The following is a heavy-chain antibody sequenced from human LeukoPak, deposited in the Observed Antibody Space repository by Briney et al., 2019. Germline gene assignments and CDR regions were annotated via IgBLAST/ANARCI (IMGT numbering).Heavy chain of an antibody. CDR2: IDPIDSYT. CDR1: GYTFTSYL. J-gene: IGHJ4*02. D-gene: IGHD5-24*01. V-gene: IGHV5-10-1*01. CDR3: ARQRDGADY. Sequence: GEPLKISCKGSGYTFTSYLINWVRQMPGKGLEWMGRIDPIDSYTNYSPSFQGHVTISADRSISTAYRQWSSLKASDTAMYYCARQRDGADYWGQGTLVTVSS.